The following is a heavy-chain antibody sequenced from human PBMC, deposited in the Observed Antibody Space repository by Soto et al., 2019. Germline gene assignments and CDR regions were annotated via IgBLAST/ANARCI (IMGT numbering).Heavy chain of an antibody. CDR2: ISGNGGTT. Sequence: PVGSLRLSCAASGFTFSNYAMSWVRQAPGKGLDWVSSISGNGGTTYYADSVKGRFTFSRDNSENTLYLQMHSLRVEDTAIYYCARGRSGLSIVSGVDYWGQGTLVTVSS. D-gene: IGHD3-22*01. J-gene: IGHJ4*02. V-gene: IGHV3-23*01. CDR1: GFTFSNYA. CDR3: ARGRSGLSIVSGVDY.